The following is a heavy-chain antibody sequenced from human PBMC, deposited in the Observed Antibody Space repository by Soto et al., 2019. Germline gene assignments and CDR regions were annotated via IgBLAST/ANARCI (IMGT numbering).Heavy chain of an antibody. CDR2: DSPLSGRT. V-gene: IGHV1-2*06. D-gene: IGHD2-15*01. CDR1: GYTFGAYY. J-gene: IGHJ6*02. Sequence: QVHLVQSGPEVKTPGASVRVSCKSSGYTFGAYYIHWVRQAPGQVLEWMGRDSPLSGRTNLGQRFQGRLTLTWDSSINTVYMELSRLGYGDSALYFCAREFVSVDIGLDLLGQGTSVSVSS. CDR3: AREFVSVDIGLDL.